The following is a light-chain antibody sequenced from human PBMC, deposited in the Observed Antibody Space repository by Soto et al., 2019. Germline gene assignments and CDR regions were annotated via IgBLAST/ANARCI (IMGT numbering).Light chain of an antibody. CDR2: KAS. Sequence: DIQMAQSPSTLSANAGDRVNMTCRASQSISSWLAWYQQKPGEAPKLLIYKASSLESGVRSRFSGSGSGTEFTLTISSLQPDDFATYYCQNYNSYSEACGQGTKGAIK. J-gene: IGKJ1*01. CDR1: QSISSW. V-gene: IGKV1-5*03. CDR3: QNYNSYSEA.